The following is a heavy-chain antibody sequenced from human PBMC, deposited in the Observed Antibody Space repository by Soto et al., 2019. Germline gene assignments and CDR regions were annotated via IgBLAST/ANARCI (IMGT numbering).Heavy chain of an antibody. Sequence: EVQLVESGGSLVQPGGSLRLSCASPGFTFSTYSMNWVRQAPGKGLEWISYISSSSDIIYYADSVKGRFTISRDNAKNSLFLQMNSLRDEYTAVYYCARPYSNRWSIFYGLDVWGQGTTVTVSS. CDR1: GFTFSTYS. D-gene: IGHD6-13*01. CDR3: ARPYSNRWSIFYGLDV. V-gene: IGHV3-48*02. J-gene: IGHJ6*02. CDR2: ISSSSDII.